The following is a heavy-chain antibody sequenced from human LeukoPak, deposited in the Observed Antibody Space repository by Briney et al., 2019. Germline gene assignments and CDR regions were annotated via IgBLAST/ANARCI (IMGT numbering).Heavy chain of an antibody. V-gene: IGHV3-7*01. J-gene: IGHJ5*02. CDR2: IKQDGSEK. CDR3: ARQSHPNWSYANWFDP. CDR1: GFTFSSYW. Sequence: GGSLRLSCAASGFTFSSYWMSWVRQAPGKGLEWVANIKQDGSEKYYVDSVKGRFTISRDNAKNSLYLQVNSMRAEDTAVFYCARQSHPNWSYANWFDPWGQGTLVTVSS. D-gene: IGHD1-7*01.